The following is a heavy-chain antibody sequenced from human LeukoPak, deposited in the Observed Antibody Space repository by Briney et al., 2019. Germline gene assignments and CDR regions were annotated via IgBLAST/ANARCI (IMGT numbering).Heavy chain of an antibody. CDR3: AKDHESDGYPCLDH. V-gene: IGHV3-9*01. J-gene: IGHJ4*02. CDR2: ISASGP. D-gene: IGHD3-22*01. Sequence: GRSLRLSCAASGFTFDDYAMHWVRQAPGKGLEWVSGISASGPYYADAVRGRFTISRDNSRNTLSLQMDSLRAEDTAVYYCAKDHESDGYPCLDHWGLGTLVTVSS. CDR1: GFTFDDYA.